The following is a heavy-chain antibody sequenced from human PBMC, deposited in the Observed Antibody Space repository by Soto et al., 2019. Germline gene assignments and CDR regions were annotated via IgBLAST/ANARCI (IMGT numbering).Heavy chain of an antibody. Sequence: QVQLVQSGVEVREPGSAVKVSCKASGGTFKMYAMHWVRQAPGQGLEWMGGIIPILDKPTYAQKFQGRVTITVDDSPATAYVELSSRRSDDTAVYYCTRSIGSGGVLGGFDYWGQGTLVTVSS. CDR2: IIPILDKP. CDR1: GGTFKMYA. D-gene: IGHD3-16*02. V-gene: IGHV1-69*01. CDR3: TRSIGSGGVLGGFDY. J-gene: IGHJ4*02.